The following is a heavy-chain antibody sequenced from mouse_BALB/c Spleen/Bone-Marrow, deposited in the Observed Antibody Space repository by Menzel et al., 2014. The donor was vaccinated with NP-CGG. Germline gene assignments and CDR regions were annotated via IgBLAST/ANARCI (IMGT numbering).Heavy chain of an antibody. D-gene: IGHD2-12*01. Sequence: VQLQQPGAELVKLGASVKLSCTASGLNIKDTYMHWVKQRPEQGLEWIGRIDPANGNTKYDPKFQGKATITADTSSNTAHLQLNSLTSEDTAAYYCASYRYGWYYDVWGAGTTVTVTS. CDR2: IDPANGNT. J-gene: IGHJ1*01. V-gene: IGHV14-3*02. CDR3: ASYRYGWYYDV. CDR1: GLNIKDTY.